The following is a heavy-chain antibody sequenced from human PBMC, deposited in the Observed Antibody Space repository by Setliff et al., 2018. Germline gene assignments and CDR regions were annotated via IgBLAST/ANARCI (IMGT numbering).Heavy chain of an antibody. Sequence: SETLSLTCTVSGGSVSSTSYYWGWIRQPPGKGLEWIGSIYYTGTTYYSPSLKSRVTISVDTSKNQFSLRLTSVTAADTAIYYCASRTTGPGGWFDYWGQGALVTVSS. CDR1: GGSVSSTSYY. V-gene: IGHV4-39*01. J-gene: IGHJ5*01. D-gene: IGHD1-1*01. CDR2: IYYTGTT. CDR3: ASRTTGPGGWFDY.